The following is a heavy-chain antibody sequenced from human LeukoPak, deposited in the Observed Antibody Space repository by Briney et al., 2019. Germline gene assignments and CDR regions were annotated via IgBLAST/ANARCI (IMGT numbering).Heavy chain of an antibody. CDR1: GYSISSGYY. CDR3: ARGGYSSGWYTKNV. CDR2: IYHSGST. J-gene: IGHJ4*02. V-gene: IGHV4-38-2*01. D-gene: IGHD6-19*01. Sequence: SETLSLTCAVSGYSISSGYYWGWIRQPPGKGLEWIGSIYHSGSTYYNPSLKSRVTISVDTSKNQFSLKLSSVTAADTAVYYCARGGYSSGWYTKNVWGQGTLVTVS.